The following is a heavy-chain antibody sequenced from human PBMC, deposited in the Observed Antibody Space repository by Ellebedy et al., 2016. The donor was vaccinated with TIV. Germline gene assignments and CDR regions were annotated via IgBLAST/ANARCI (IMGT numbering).Heavy chain of an antibody. V-gene: IGHV3-30*18. Sequence: GESLKISXAASGFSFSSYGMHWVRQAPGKGLEWVAVISYDGTNKYYADSVKGRFTISRDNSKNTLYLQMNSLRAEDTAVYYCAKGQLVSAFWGQGTLVTVSS. J-gene: IGHJ4*02. CDR1: GFSFSSYG. CDR2: ISYDGTNK. D-gene: IGHD6-13*01. CDR3: AKGQLVSAF.